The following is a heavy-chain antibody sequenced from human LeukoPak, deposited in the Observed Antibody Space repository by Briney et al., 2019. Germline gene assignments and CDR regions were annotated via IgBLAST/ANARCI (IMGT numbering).Heavy chain of an antibody. J-gene: IGHJ4*02. CDR3: ARDSEGTRGYIIPFGY. CDR2: IYYSGST. CDR1: GGSISSGGYY. Sequence: SQTLTLTCTVSGGSISSGGYYWSWIRQHPGKGLEWIGYIYYSGSTNYNPSLKSRVTISVDTSKNQFSLKLSSVTAADTAVYYCARDSEGTRGYIIPFGYWGQGTLVTVSS. D-gene: IGHD5-18*01. V-gene: IGHV4-31*03.